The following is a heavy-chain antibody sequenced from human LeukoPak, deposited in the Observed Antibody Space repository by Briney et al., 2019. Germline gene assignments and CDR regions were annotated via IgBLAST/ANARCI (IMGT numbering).Heavy chain of an antibody. CDR2: IYYSGTT. CDR3: VRDSVAAHFDY. J-gene: IGHJ4*02. CDR1: GGSINSVGYY. V-gene: IGHV4-31*03. D-gene: IGHD6-19*01. Sequence: SETLSLTCTVSGGSINSVGYYWNWIRQYPGKGLEWIGYIYYSGTTYYNPSLKSRVTISLDTSKNQFSLKVSSVTAADSAVYYCVRDSVAAHFDYWGQGTLVTVSS.